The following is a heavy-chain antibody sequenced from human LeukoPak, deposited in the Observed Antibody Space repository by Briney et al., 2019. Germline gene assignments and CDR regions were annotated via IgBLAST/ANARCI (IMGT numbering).Heavy chain of an antibody. CDR2: INTDGTVT. V-gene: IGHV3-74*01. J-gene: IGHJ4*02. Sequence: AGSLRLSCAASGFTFCKYWRVCLRHAPGNGLESGSRINTDGTVTTYADSVNGRCTVYRDNAKNTMFMQMNSVRDEHTAVYYCATKQWLAPPPHYWGQGTPVTVSS. CDR3: ATKQWLAPPPHY. D-gene: IGHD6-19*01. CDR1: GFTFCKYW.